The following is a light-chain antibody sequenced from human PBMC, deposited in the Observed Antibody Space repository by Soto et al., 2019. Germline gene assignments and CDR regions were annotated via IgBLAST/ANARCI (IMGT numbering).Light chain of an antibody. CDR3: QQFYNYPRT. V-gene: IGKV1-8*01. Sequence: AIRMTQSPASFSASTGDRVSITCRATQDIGTYLAWYQQIPGIAPKLLIYDASTLQTVVPSRFSGSGSGTEFTLTISYPQSEDFGTYYCQQFYNYPRTFGQGTKVDIK. J-gene: IGKJ1*01. CDR2: DAS. CDR1: QDIGTY.